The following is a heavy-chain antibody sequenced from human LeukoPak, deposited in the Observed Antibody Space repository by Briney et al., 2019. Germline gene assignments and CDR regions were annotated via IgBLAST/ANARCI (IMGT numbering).Heavy chain of an antibody. CDR1: GYTFTSYG. D-gene: IGHD3-3*01. J-gene: IGHJ5*02. CDR2: ISAYNGNT. Sequence: ASVKVSCKASGYTFTSYGISWVRQAPGQGLEWMGWISAYNGNTNYAQKLQGRVTMTTDTSTSTAYMELRSLRSDDRAVYYCARNFRVLNWFDPWGQGTLVTVSS. CDR3: ARNFRVLNWFDP. V-gene: IGHV1-18*01.